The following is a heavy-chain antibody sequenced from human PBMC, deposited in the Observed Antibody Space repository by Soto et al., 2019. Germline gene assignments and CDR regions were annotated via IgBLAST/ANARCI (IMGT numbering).Heavy chain of an antibody. D-gene: IGHD2-15*01. Sequence: ASVKVSCKASGYTFTSYDINWVRQATGQGLEWMGWMNPNIGNTGYAQKFQGRVTMTANTSISTAYMELSSLRSEDTAVYYCARVVTVVKSFHYWYFDLWGRGTLVTVSS. CDR3: ARVVTVVKSFHYWYFDL. CDR2: MNPNIGNT. V-gene: IGHV1-8*01. CDR1: GYTFTSYD. J-gene: IGHJ2*01.